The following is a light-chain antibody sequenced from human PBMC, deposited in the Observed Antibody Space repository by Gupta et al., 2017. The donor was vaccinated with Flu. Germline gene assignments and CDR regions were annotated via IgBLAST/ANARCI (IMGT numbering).Light chain of an antibody. Sequence: QSAPTQPRSVSGSPGQPVTISCTGSSNDVGGSNRVSWYQQRPGKAPKLILYDVTERPSGVPDRFSGYKSGNTASLTISGRQAEDEADYYCSAHAGRVTWVFGTGTTVTVL. CDR2: DVT. CDR3: SAHAGRVTWV. V-gene: IGLV2-11*01. J-gene: IGLJ1*01. CDR1: SNDVGGSNR.